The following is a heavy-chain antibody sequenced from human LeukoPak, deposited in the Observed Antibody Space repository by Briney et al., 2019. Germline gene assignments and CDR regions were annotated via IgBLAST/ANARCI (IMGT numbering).Heavy chain of an antibody. CDR3: AKHLAARPMYYCDS. D-gene: IGHD6-6*01. V-gene: IGHV3-23*01. Sequence: GGSLRLSCAASGFTFNSYAMGWVRQAPGKGLEWVSAISGSGTHTYYADSVKGRFTISRDNSKNTLYLQMNSLRAEDTVVYYCAKHLAARPMYYCDSWGQGTLVTVSS. CDR1: GFTFNSYA. CDR2: ISGSGTHT. J-gene: IGHJ4*02.